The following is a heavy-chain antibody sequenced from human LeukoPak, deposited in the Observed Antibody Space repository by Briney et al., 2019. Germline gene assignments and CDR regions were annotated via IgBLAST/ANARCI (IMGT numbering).Heavy chain of an antibody. Sequence: GGSLRLSCAASRFTFGSHALHWVRQAPGKGLDWLAGISPDGRDEYYAESVKGRFTISRDNSKNTLYVEMTSLRGDDTAVYFCARQGYSLHYQHQYNDVWGNGTTVTVSS. CDR2: ISPDGRDE. V-gene: IGHV3-30*01. CDR1: RFTFGSHA. CDR3: ARQGYSLHYQHQYNDV. J-gene: IGHJ6*04. D-gene: IGHD1-14*01.